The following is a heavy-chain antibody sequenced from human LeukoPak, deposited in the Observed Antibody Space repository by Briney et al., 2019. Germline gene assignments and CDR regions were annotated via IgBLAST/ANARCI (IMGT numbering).Heavy chain of an antibody. Sequence: PGGSLRLSCAASGFSFSSYNMNWVRQAPGRGLEWISYISTSSNTMYYADSVKGRFTISRDNAKNSLYLRMDSLRDDDTAVYYCARRGNAFDIWGQGTMVTVSS. CDR3: ARRGNAFDI. J-gene: IGHJ3*02. V-gene: IGHV3-48*02. CDR2: ISTSSNTM. CDR1: GFSFSSYN.